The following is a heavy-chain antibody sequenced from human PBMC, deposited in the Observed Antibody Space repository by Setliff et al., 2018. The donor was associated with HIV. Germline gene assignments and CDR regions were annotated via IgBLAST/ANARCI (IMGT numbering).Heavy chain of an antibody. D-gene: IGHD3-10*01. J-gene: IGHJ4*02. CDR2: IKSASAGGAI. CDR1: GLTFNNAW. Sequence: PGGSLRLSCAASGLTFNNAWMNWVRQAPGKGLEWVGRIKSASAGGAIDYAAPVKGRFSISRDDSEKKLYLQMNSLRAEDTAVYFCAKLGGSGSYSNAFDYWGQGTLVTVSS. V-gene: IGHV3-15*07. CDR3: AKLGGSGSYSNAFDY.